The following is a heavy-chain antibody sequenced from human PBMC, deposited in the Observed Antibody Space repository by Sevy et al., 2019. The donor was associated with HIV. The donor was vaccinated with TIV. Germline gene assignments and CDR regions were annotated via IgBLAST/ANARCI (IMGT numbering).Heavy chain of an antibody. CDR3: AKDTLTTRVGLASAFHDAFDI. Sequence: GGSLRLSCAASGFTFDDYAMHWVRQAPGKGLEWVSLISWDGGSTYYADSVKGRFTISRDNSKNSLYLQMNSLRAEDTALYYCAKDTLTTRVGLASAFHDAFDIWGQGTMVTVSS. CDR1: GFTFDDYA. D-gene: IGHD4-4*01. CDR2: ISWDGGST. V-gene: IGHV3-43D*04. J-gene: IGHJ3*02.